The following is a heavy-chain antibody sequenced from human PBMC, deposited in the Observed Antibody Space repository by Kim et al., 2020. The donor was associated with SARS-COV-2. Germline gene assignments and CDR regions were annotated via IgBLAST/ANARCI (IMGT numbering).Heavy chain of an antibody. J-gene: IGHJ3*02. D-gene: IGHD1-7*01. CDR2: R. CDR3: GREDWNCDFDI. Sequence: RYHVYSVKGRVIISRDNAKNTLYLQKNSLRVEDTAVYYCGREDWNCDFDIWGQGTMVTVSS. V-gene: IGHV3-7*01.